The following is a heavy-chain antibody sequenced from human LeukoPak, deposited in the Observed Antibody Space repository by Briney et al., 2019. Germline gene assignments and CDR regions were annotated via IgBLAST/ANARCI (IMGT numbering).Heavy chain of an antibody. J-gene: IGHJ4*02. CDR3: AKDMIGGVPGYFDY. CDR1: GFTFSDFA. D-gene: IGHD3-16*01. Sequence: GGSLRLSCAASGFTFSDFAMHWVRQAPGKGLEWVAVISFDSIHKYYGDSVRGRFTISRDNSKNTLYLEMNSLRAEDTAVYYCAKDMIGGVPGYFDYWGQGTLVTVSS. V-gene: IGHV3-30*04. CDR2: ISFDSIHK.